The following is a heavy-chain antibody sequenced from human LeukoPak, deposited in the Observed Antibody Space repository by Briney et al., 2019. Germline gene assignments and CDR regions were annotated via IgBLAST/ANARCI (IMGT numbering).Heavy chain of an antibody. CDR3: ARRRPVVTLDY. Sequence: SETLSLTCTVSGDSISSGFYYWGWIRQPPGKGLEWIGSIYYSGNTYYNPSLKSRVSISVDTSDNQFSLKLSSVTAADTAVYYCARRRPVVTLDYWGQGTLVTVSS. D-gene: IGHD4-23*01. J-gene: IGHJ4*02. CDR1: GDSISSGFYY. V-gene: IGHV4-39*01. CDR2: IYYSGNT.